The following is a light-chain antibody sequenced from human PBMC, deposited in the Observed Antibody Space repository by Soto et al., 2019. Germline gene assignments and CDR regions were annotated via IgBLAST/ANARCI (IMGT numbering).Light chain of an antibody. CDR3: QQYSHWRT. J-gene: IGKJ1*01. Sequence: EIVMTQYPATLSVSPGERATLSCRASQSVSSNLAWYQQIPGRAPRLLIYDASTRATGIPARISGSGSGTEFTLTISSLQSEDFAVYYCQQYSHWRTFGQGTKVDIK. CDR1: QSVSSN. V-gene: IGKV3-15*01. CDR2: DAS.